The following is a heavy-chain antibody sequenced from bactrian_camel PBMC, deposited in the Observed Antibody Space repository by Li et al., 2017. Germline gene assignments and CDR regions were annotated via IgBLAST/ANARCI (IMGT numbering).Heavy chain of an antibody. D-gene: IGHD6*01. CDR1: GYTSRYC. CDR2: IDSDGST. J-gene: IGHJ4*01. CDR3: AAAGLPYGGSWCHSGNKGYGYNY. Sequence: QVQLVESGGGSVQAGGSLRLSCAASGYTSRYCMGWFRQAPGKEREGVAVIDSDGSTSYADSVKGRFTISQDNAKNTLYLQMNSLKPEDTAMYYCAAAGLPYGGSWCHSGNKGYGYNYWGQGTQVTVS. V-gene: IGHV3S26*01.